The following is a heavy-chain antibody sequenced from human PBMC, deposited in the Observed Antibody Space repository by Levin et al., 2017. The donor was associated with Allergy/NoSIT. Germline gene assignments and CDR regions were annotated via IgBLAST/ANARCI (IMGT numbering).Heavy chain of an antibody. J-gene: IGHJ4*02. CDR3: ARGDYGSGSYHKD. CDR2: IYYSGTT. CDR1: GGSISSSSYY. V-gene: IGHV4-39*02. D-gene: IGHD3-10*01. Sequence: SETLSLTCTVSGGSISSSSYYWGWIRQPPEKGLEWIGNIYYSGTTYYNPSLKSRVTISVDTSKNHFSLKLSSVTAADTAVYYCARGDYGSGSYHKDWGQGTLVTVSS.